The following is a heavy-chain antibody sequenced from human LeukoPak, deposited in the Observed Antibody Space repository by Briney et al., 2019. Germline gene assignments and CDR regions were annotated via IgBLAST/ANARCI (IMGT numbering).Heavy chain of an antibody. V-gene: IGHV4-39*02. CDR2: ISSSGNT. J-gene: IGHJ4*02. Sequence: SETLSLTCIVSGGSASGGNYYWGWIRRPPGKGLEWIGGISSSGNTYYNPSLKSRITISIYTSKNHFSLKLSSVTAADTAVYYCARLGAGPTYYDFWSGYSSFYFDYWGQGTLVTVSS. CDR3: ARLGAGPTYYDFWSGYSSFYFDY. CDR1: GGSASGGNYY. D-gene: IGHD3-3*01.